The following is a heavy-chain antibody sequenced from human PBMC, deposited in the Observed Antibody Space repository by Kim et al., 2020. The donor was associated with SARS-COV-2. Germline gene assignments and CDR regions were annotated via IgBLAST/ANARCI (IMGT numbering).Heavy chain of an antibody. J-gene: IGHJ4*02. V-gene: IGHV4-34*01. D-gene: IGHD5-18*01. CDR3: ARALGYTYGHVGADY. Sequence: PSLNSRVTISVDTYKTRFSLKLSSVSAADTSVYYCARALGYTYGHVGADYWGQGILVTVSS.